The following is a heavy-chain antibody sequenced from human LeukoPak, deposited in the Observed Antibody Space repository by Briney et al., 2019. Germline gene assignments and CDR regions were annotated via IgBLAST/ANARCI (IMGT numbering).Heavy chain of an antibody. J-gene: IGHJ4*02. Sequence: PGGSLRLSCAASGFTVSSNYMSWVRQAPGKGLEWVSVIYSGGSTYYADSVKGRFTISRDNSKNTLYLQMNSLRAEDTAVYYCARDPSIAAAGRGYWGQGTLVTVSS. CDR2: IYSGGST. V-gene: IGHV3-53*01. D-gene: IGHD6-13*01. CDR3: ARDPSIAAAGRGY. CDR1: GFTVSSNY.